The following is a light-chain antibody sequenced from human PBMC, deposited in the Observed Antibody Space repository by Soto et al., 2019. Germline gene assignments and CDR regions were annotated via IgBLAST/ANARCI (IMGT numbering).Light chain of an antibody. V-gene: IGKV3-11*01. J-gene: IGKJ4*01. CDR2: DAS. CDR1: QSVSSY. CDR3: QQRRGT. Sequence: EIVLAQSPATLSLSPGERATLSCRASQSVSSYLAWYQQKPGQAPRLLIYDASNRATGIPARFSGSGSGTDFTLTISCLEPEDFAVYYCQQRRGTFGGGTKVEIK.